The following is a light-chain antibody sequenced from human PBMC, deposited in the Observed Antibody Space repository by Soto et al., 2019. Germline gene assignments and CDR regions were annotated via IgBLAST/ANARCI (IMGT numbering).Light chain of an antibody. CDR3: HQYHNWPRT. Sequence: EIVLTQSPATLSVSPGERATLSCRASQGVFSNLAWYQQKPGQAPRLLIYGASTRASAIPARFSGRGSGTDFTLTISRLQSEDFAVYFCHQYHNWPRTFGQGNKVDVK. CDR1: QGVFSN. V-gene: IGKV3D-15*01. CDR2: GAS. J-gene: IGKJ1*01.